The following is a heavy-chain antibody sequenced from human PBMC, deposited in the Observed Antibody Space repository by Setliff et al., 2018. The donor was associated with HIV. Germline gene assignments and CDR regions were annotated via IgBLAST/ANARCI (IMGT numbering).Heavy chain of an antibody. CDR1: GPSINIHY. CDR3: ARGAYFDSSALPNDF. D-gene: IGHD3-22*01. V-gene: IGHV4-59*11. CDR2: IYSTGST. Sequence: SETLSLTCTVSGPSINIHYWSWIRQSPGKGFEWIGYIYSTGSTNYNPSLQSRVPIPMVASRTQFSLKVTSVTAAATAVYYCARGAYFDSSALPNDFWGQGTLVTVSS. J-gene: IGHJ4*02.